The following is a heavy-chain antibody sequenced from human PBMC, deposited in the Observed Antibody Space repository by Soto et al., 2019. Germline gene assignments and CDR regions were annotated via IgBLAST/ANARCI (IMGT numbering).Heavy chain of an antibody. CDR1: GGTFSSYA. J-gene: IGHJ4*02. V-gene: IGHV1-69*13. Sequence: GASVKVSCKASGGTFSSYAISWVRQAPGQGLEWMGGIIPIFGTANYAQKFQGRVTITADESTSIAYMELSSLRAEDTAVYYCATPPEYYDSSGRLDYWGQGTLVTVSS. D-gene: IGHD3-22*01. CDR3: ATPPEYYDSSGRLDY. CDR2: IIPIFGTA.